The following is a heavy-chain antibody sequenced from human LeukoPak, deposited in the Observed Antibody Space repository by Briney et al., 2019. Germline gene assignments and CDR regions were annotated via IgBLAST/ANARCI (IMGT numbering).Heavy chain of an antibody. CDR2: ISGSGGRT. D-gene: IGHD3-10*02. V-gene: IGHV3-23*01. J-gene: IGHJ4*02. CDR3: ARYGVFGDTPRGHFDY. CDR1: GFTFNNYA. Sequence: GGSLRLSCAASGFTFNNYAMTWVRQAPGKGLEWVSAISGSGGRTYYADSVKGRFTIPRDKSKNALYLQLNSLRAEDTAVYYCARYGVFGDTPRGHFDYWGQGTLVTVSA.